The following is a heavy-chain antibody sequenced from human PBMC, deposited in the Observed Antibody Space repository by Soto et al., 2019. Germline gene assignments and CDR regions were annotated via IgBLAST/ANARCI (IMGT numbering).Heavy chain of an antibody. CDR3: ARAPVSVVVAATLFDY. CDR1: GGSICSYY. Sequence: PSETLSLTCTVSGGSICSYYRSWIRQPPGKGLEWIGYIYYSGSTNYNPSLKSRVTISVDTSKNQFSLKLSSVTAADTAVYYCARAPVSVVVAATLFDYWGQGTLVTVSS. CDR2: IYYSGST. V-gene: IGHV4-59*01. D-gene: IGHD2-15*01. J-gene: IGHJ4*02.